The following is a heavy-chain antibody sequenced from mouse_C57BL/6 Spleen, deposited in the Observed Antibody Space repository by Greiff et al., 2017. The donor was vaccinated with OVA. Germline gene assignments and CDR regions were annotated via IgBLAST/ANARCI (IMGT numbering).Heavy chain of an antibody. CDR1: GYTFTSYG. V-gene: IGHV1-81*01. J-gene: IGHJ3*01. CDR2: IYPRSGNT. CDR3: AREGGTAFAY. Sequence: VQLQESGAELARPGASVKLSCKASGYTFTSYGISWVKQRTGQGLEWIGEIYPRSGNTYYNEKFKGKATLTADKSSSTAYMELRSLTSEDSAVYFCAREGGTAFAYWGQGTLVTVSA. D-gene: IGHD3-3*01.